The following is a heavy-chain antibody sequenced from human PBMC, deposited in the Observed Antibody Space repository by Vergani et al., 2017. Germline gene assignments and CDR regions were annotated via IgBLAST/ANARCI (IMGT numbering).Heavy chain of an antibody. D-gene: IGHD7-27*01. CDR2: IWYDGSNK. V-gene: IGHV3-33*08. CDR1: GFTFSSYW. CDR3: ARGNWVDY. J-gene: IGHJ4*02. Sequence: VQLVESGGGLVQPGGSLRLSCAASGFTFSSYWMSWVRQATGKGLEWVAVIWYDGSNKYYADSVKGRFTISRDNSKNTLYLQMNSLRAEDTAVYYCARGNWVDYWGQGTLVTVSS.